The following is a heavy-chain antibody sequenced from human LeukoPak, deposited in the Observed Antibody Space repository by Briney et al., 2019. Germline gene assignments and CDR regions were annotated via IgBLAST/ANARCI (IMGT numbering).Heavy chain of an antibody. V-gene: IGHV3-7*01. CDR2: VQHIGGET. J-gene: IGHJ4*02. Sequence: GGSLRLSCAGSGFTFSNSWMGWVRQAPGKGLEWVADVQHIGGETYYVDSVKGRFTISRDNAKNSLYLQMNSLGAEDTAVYYCARDGGYNWNLGYYFDCWGQGTLVPVSS. CDR3: ARDGGYNWNLGYYFDC. D-gene: IGHD1-20*01. CDR1: GFTFSNSW.